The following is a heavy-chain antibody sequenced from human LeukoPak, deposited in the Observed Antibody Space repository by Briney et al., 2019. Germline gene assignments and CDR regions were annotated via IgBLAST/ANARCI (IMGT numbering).Heavy chain of an antibody. CDR3: ARVYSSGAFGP. D-gene: IGHD2-15*01. CDR2: ISYDGSNK. V-gene: IGHV3-30-3*01. Sequence: PGRSLRLSCAASGFTFSSYAMHWVRQAPGKGLEWVAVISYDGSNKYYADSVKGRFTISRDNSKNTLYLQMNSLRAEDTAVYYCARVYSSGAFGPWGQGTLVTVSS. J-gene: IGHJ5*02. CDR1: GFTFSSYA.